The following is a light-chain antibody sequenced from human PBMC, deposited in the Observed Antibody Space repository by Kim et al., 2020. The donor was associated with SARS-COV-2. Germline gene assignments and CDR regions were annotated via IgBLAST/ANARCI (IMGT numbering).Light chain of an antibody. Sequence: GQSITIACNGTRSDVGGYNYVSWYQQHPGKAPKLMIYDVSNRPSGVSNRFSGSKSGNTASLTISGLQAEDEADYYCSSYTSSSTYVFGTGTKVTVL. CDR1: RSDVGGYNY. J-gene: IGLJ1*01. CDR3: SSYTSSSTYV. V-gene: IGLV2-14*03. CDR2: DVS.